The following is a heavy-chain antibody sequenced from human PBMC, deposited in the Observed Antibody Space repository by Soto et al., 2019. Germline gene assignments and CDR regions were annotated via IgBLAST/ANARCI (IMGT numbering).Heavy chain of an antibody. V-gene: IGHV4-59*01. J-gene: IGHJ5*01. D-gene: IGHD3-10*01. CDR2: IYYSGST. Sequence: SVTLSLTCGVGDGCICRWSRYWIRQPTGKGLEWIGYIYYSGSTNYNPSLKSRVTISVDTSKNQFSLKLSSVTVADSAVYYGARIWGPTNDSPGRGTVVTVSS. CDR3: ARIWGPTNDS. CDR1: DGCICRWS.